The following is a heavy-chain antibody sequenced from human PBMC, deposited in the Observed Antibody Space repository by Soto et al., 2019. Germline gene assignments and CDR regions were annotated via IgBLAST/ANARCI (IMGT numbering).Heavy chain of an antibody. V-gene: IGHV5-51*01. CDR1: GYSFTTYW. D-gene: IGHD3-16*01. CDR2: IYPGDSDT. J-gene: IGHJ4*02. CDR3: ARRGGNNNDYAFDY. Sequence: GESLKISCKGSGYSFTTYWIGWARQMPGKGLEWMGVIYPGDSDTRYSPSFQGQVTMSADKSISTAYLQWSSLKASDTAMYYCARRGGNNNDYAFDYWGPGTLVTVSS.